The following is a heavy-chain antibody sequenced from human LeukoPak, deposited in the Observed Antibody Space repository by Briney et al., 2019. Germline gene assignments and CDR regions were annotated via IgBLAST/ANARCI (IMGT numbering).Heavy chain of an antibody. CDR1: GGSFSGYY. J-gene: IGHJ6*03. CDR3: ARSIVVVPAAMGDYYYYYMDV. V-gene: IGHV4-34*01. D-gene: IGHD2-2*01. Sequence: SETLSLTCAVYGGSFSGYYWSWIRRPPGKGLEWIGEINHSGSTNYNPSLKSRVTISVDTSKNQFSLKLSSVTAADTAVYYCARSIVVVPAAMGDYYYYYMDVWGKGTTVTVSS. CDR2: INHSGST.